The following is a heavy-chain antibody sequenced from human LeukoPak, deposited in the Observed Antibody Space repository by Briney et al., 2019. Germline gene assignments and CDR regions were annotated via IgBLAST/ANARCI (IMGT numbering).Heavy chain of an antibody. D-gene: IGHD4-17*01. CDR3: AGKMTTVTSFDY. CDR2: IYYSGST. V-gene: IGHV4-59*01. J-gene: IGHJ4*02. CDR1: GGSISSYY. Sequence: TSETLSLTCTVSGGSISSYYWSWIRQPPGKGLEWIGYIYYSGSTNYNPSLKSRVTISVDTSKNQFSLKLSSVTAADTAVYYCAGKMTTVTSFDYWGQGTLVTVSS.